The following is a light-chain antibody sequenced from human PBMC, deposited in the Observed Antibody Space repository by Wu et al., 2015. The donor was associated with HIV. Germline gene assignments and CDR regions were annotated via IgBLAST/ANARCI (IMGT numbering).Light chain of an antibody. CDR1: QDVGKY. CDR2: ATS. Sequence: EILMTQSPVTLSLSPGERATLSCRASQDVGKYVAWYQQKPGQAPRLLISATSTRASGIPARFIGSGSGTEFALTIDSLQSEDSAIYFCQQYEHWPPLTFGGGTTVEI. V-gene: IGKV3-15*01. J-gene: IGKJ4*01. CDR3: QQYEHWPPLT.